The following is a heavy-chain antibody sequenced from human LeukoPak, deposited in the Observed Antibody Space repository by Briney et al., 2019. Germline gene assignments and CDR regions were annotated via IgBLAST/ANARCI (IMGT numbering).Heavy chain of an antibody. J-gene: IGHJ4*02. CDR1: GGSISSYY. CDR3: ARGGYYYDSSGYPFDY. Sequence: SETLSLTCTVSGGSISSYYRSWIRQPAGKGLEWIGRIYTSGSTNYNPSLKSRVTMSVDTSKNQFSLKLSSVTAADTAVYYCARGGYYYDSSGYPFDYWGQGTLVTVSS. V-gene: IGHV4-4*07. D-gene: IGHD3-22*01. CDR2: IYTSGST.